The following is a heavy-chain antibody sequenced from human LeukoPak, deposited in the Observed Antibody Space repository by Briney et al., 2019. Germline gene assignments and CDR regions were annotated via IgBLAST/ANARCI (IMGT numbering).Heavy chain of an antibody. V-gene: IGHV1-2*02. CDR3: ARLGDSSGYWPDAFDI. Sequence: GASVKVSCKASGYTFTDYYMHWVRQAPGQGLEWMGWINPNSGGTNYAQKFQGRVTMTRDTSISTAYMELSRLRSDDTAVYYCARLGDSSGYWPDAFDIWGQGTMVTVSS. CDR1: GYTFTDYY. CDR2: INPNSGGT. J-gene: IGHJ3*02. D-gene: IGHD3-22*01.